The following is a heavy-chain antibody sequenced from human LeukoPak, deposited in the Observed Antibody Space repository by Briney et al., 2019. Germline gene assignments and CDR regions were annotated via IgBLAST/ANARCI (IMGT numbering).Heavy chain of an antibody. D-gene: IGHD3-10*01. CDR2: INHSGST. V-gene: IGHV4-34*01. CDR1: GGSFSGYY. CDR3: ARGTYYYGSGLTIFDY. J-gene: IGHJ4*02. Sequence: SETLSLTCAVYGGSFSGYYWSWIRKPPGKGLEWIGEINHSGSTNYNPSLKSRVTISVDTSKDQFSLKLSSVTAADTAVYYCARGTYYYGSGLTIFDYWGQGTLVTVSS.